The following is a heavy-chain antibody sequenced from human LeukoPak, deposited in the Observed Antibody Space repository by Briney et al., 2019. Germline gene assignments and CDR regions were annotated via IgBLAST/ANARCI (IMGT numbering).Heavy chain of an antibody. CDR1: GGSISSSSYY. Sequence: KTSETLSLTCTVSGGSISSSSYYWGWIRQPPGKGLEWIGSIYYSGSTYYNPSLKSRVTISVDTSKNQFSLKLSSVNAAVPAVYYCASPMVRGVIEPYFDYWGQGTMVTVSS. D-gene: IGHD3-10*01. CDR3: ASPMVRGVIEPYFDY. V-gene: IGHV4-39*01. CDR2: IYYSGST. J-gene: IGHJ4*02.